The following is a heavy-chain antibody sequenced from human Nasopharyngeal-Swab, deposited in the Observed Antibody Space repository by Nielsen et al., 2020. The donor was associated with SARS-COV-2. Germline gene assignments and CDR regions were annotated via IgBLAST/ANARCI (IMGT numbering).Heavy chain of an antibody. J-gene: IGHJ4*02. CDR3: ARDMGESSGWPDPFDY. D-gene: IGHD6-19*01. CDR2: IYYSGST. V-gene: IGHV4-39*07. Sequence: WIRKPPGKGLEWIGSIYYSGSTYYNPSLKSRVTISVDTSKNQFSLKLSSVTAADTAVYYCARDMGESSGWPDPFDYWGQGTLVTVSS.